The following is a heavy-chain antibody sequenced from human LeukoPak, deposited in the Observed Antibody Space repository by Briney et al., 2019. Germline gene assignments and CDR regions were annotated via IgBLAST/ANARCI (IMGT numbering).Heavy chain of an antibody. J-gene: IGHJ5*02. V-gene: IGHV4-39*07. D-gene: IGHD5-18*01. CDR1: GGSISSSPYY. CDR3: AKGAGGFSYYNWFDP. CDR2: IYYSGTT. Sequence: SETLSLTCTVSGGSISSSPYYWGWIRQPPGKGLEWIGSIYYSGTTHYSPSLESRVTISVDTSKNQFSLKLASVTAADTAIYYCAKGAGGFSYYNWFDPWGLGTLVTVSS.